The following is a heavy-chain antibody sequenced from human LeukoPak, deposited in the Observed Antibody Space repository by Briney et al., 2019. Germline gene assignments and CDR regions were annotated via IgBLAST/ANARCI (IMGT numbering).Heavy chain of an antibody. V-gene: IGHV4-30-2*01. J-gene: IGHJ3*02. Sequence: SQTLSLTCTVSGGSISSGGYYWSWIRQPPGKGLEWIGYIYHSGSTYYNPSLKSRVTISVDRSKNQFSLKLRSVTAADTAVYYCARDTRDAFDIWGQGTMVTVSS. CDR2: IYHSGST. CDR1: GGSISSGGYY. CDR3: ARDTRDAFDI.